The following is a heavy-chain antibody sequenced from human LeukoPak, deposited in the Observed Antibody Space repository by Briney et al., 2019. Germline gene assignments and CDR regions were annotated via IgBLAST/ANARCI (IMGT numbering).Heavy chain of an antibody. D-gene: IGHD3-22*01. V-gene: IGHV3-7*01. Sequence: GGSLRLSCAASGFTFSSYWMSWVRQAPGKGLEWVANIKQDGSEKNYVDSVKGRFTISRDNAKNSLYLQMNSLRAEDTAVYYCAKGNYYDSSAYNWFDPWGQGTLVTVSS. CDR1: GFTFSSYW. J-gene: IGHJ5*02. CDR3: AKGNYYDSSAYNWFDP. CDR2: IKQDGSEK.